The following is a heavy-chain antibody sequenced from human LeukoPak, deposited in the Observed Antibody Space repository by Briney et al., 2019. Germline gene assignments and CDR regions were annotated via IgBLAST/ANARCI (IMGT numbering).Heavy chain of an antibody. D-gene: IGHD3-9*01. V-gene: IGHV4-39*01. CDR3: ARGLGYYDILTGYYPFDY. Sequence: SETLSLTCTVSGGSISSSSYYWGWIRQPPGKGLEWIGSIYYSGSTYYNPSLKSRVTISVDTSKNQFSLKLSSVTAADTAVYYCARGLGYYDILTGYYPFDYWGQGTLVTVSS. CDR1: GGSISSSSYY. J-gene: IGHJ4*02. CDR2: IYYSGST.